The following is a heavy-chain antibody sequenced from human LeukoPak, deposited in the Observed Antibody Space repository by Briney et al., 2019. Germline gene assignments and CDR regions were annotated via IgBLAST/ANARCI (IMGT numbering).Heavy chain of an antibody. CDR3: ARGGLYNRFDY. D-gene: IGHD5-24*01. J-gene: IGHJ4*02. V-gene: IGHV3-48*01. Sequence: PGGSLRLSCAASGFTFSTYSMNWVRQAPGKGLEWISYISSSSSHIYHADSVKGRFTISRDNAKNSLYLQMDSLGVDDTAVFYCARGGLYNRFDYWGQGILVTVSS. CDR1: GFTFSTYS. CDR2: ISSSSSHI.